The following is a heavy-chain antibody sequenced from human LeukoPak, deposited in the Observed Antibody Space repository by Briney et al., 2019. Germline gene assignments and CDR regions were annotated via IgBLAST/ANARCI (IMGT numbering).Heavy chain of an antibody. D-gene: IGHD2-2*02. CDR3: ARHQYKLLYGYNWFDP. V-gene: IGHV4-38-2*01. Sequence: SETLSLTCAVSGYSISSGYYWGWIRQPPGKGLEWIGSIYHSGSTYYNPSLKSRVTISVDTSKNQFSLKLSSVTAADTAVYYCARHQYKLLYGYNWFDPWGQGTLVTVSS. CDR1: GYSISSGYY. J-gene: IGHJ5*02. CDR2: IYHSGST.